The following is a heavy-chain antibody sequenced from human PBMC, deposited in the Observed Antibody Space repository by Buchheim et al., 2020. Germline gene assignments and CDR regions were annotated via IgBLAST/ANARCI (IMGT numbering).Heavy chain of an antibody. D-gene: IGHD5-12*01. J-gene: IGHJ4*02. Sequence: QVQLVESGGGVVQPGRSLRLSCAASGFTFSSYAMHWVRQAPGKGLEWVAVISYDGSNKYYADSVKGRFTISRDNAKNSLYLQMDSLRAEDTAVYYCGCGYFFDYWGQGT. CDR1: GFTFSSYA. CDR2: ISYDGSNK. V-gene: IGHV3-30-3*01. CDR3: GCGYFFDY.